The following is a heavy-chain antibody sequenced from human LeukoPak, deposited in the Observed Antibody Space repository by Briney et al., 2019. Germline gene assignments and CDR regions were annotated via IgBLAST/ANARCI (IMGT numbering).Heavy chain of an antibody. D-gene: IGHD3-22*01. Sequence: GGSLRLSCAASGFTFSTYYMSWVRQAPGKGLEWVASIKQDGSEKYYGDSAKGRFTISRDNSKNTLYLQMNSLRAEDTAVYYCAKASAMIVVVSKHFDYWGQGTLVTVSS. V-gene: IGHV3-7*03. CDR2: IKQDGSEK. J-gene: IGHJ4*02. CDR1: GFTFSTYY. CDR3: AKASAMIVVVSKHFDY.